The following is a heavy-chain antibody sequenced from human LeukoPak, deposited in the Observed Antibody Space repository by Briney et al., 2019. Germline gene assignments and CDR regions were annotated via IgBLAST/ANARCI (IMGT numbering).Heavy chain of an antibody. V-gene: IGHV4-34*01. CDR1: GGSFSGYY. CDR2: INHSGST. Sequence: NPSETLSLTCAVYGGSFSGYYWSWIRQPPGKGLEWIGEINHSGSTNYNPSLKSRVTISVDTSKNQFSLKLSSVTAADTAVYYCARVITMVRGVINYYYYYYMDVWGKGTTVTVSS. D-gene: IGHD3-10*01. CDR3: ARVITMVRGVINYYYYYYMDV. J-gene: IGHJ6*03.